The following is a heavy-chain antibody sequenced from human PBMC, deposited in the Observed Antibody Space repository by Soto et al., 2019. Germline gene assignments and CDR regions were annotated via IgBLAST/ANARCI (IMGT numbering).Heavy chain of an antibody. J-gene: IGHJ4*02. CDR3: VRDQQWLLPVPLNFDY. CDR2: ISAFNGET. D-gene: IGHD6-19*01. Sequence: GASVKVSCKASGYTFTFSDYGFSWVRQAPGRGLEWMGWISAFNGETNYTQKSEGRVAMTTDAATTTAYMELRSLTVDDTAVYYCVRDQQWLLPVPLNFDYWGQGTVVTVSS. V-gene: IGHV1-18*01. CDR1: GYTFTFSDYG.